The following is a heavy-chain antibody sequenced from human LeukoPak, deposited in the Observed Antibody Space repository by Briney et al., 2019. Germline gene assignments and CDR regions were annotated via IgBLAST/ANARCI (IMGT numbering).Heavy chain of an antibody. D-gene: IGHD6-13*01. J-gene: IGHJ4*02. CDR2: ISTNGGST. CDR3: AGGSSWYRGIDY. Sequence: GGSLRLSCAASGFTFSSYAMYWVGQAPGKGLEYVSAISTNGGSTYYANSVKGRFTISRDNSKNTLYLQMGSLRAEDMGVYYCAGGSSWYRGIDYWGQGTLVTVSS. CDR1: GFTFSSYA. V-gene: IGHV3-64*01.